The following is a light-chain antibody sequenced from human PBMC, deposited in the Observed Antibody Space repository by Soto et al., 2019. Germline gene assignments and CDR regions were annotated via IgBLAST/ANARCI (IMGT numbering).Light chain of an antibody. V-gene: IGKV3-15*01. Sequence: EIVMTQSPATLSVSPGERATVSCRASQTVSGNLAWYQQRPGQAPRILMYGASTRATGLPARLSGSGSGTEFPLSISSLQSEDFAVYYWQQYNNWPPWTFGQGTKV. CDR2: GAS. CDR1: QTVSGN. J-gene: IGKJ1*01. CDR3: QQYNNWPPWT.